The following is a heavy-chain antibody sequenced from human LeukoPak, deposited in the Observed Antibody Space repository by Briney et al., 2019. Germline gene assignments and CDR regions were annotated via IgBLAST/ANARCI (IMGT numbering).Heavy chain of an antibody. CDR3: ARPRSPYPGGDYSYYYYYYGMDV. J-gene: IGHJ6*02. V-gene: IGHV3-30-3*01. CDR2: ISYDGSNK. Sequence: PGRSLRLSCAASGFTFSSYAMHWVRQAPGKGLEWVAVISYDGSNKYYADSVKGRFTISRDNSKNTLYLQMNSLRAEDTAVYYCARPRSPYPGGDYSYYYYYYGMDVWGQGTTVTVSS. D-gene: IGHD4-17*01. CDR1: GFTFSSYA.